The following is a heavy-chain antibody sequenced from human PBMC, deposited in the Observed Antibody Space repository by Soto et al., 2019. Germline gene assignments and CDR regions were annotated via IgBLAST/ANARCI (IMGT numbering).Heavy chain of an antibody. V-gene: IGHV5-51*01. J-gene: IGHJ6*03. CDR2: IYPGDSDT. Sequence: GESLKISCKGSGYSFTSYWIGWVRQMPGKGLEWMGIIYPGDSDTRYSPSFQGQVTISADKSISTAYLQWSSLKASDTAMYYCARTVTTSQINYYYYYMDVWGKGTTVTVSS. CDR1: GYSFTSYW. D-gene: IGHD4-4*01. CDR3: ARTVTTSQINYYYYYMDV.